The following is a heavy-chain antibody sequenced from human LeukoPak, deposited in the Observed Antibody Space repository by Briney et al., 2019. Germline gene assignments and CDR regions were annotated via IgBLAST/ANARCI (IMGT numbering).Heavy chain of an antibody. D-gene: IGHD2-15*01. CDR2: FNQSGST. Sequence: SETLSLTCAVYGGSFSGYYWSWIRQPPGKGLEWIGEFNQSGSTNYNPSLKSRVTISVDTSKNQFSLKLSSVTAADTAVYYCAKGYEDIVVVVAARGSGYFDLWGRGTLVTVSS. CDR3: AKGYEDIVVVVAARGSGYFDL. J-gene: IGHJ2*01. V-gene: IGHV4-34*01. CDR1: GGSFSGYY.